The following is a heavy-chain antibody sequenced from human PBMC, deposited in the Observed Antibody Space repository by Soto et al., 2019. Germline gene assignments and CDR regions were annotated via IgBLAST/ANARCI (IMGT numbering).Heavy chain of an antibody. V-gene: IGHV1-69*01. Sequence: QVQLVQSGAEVKKPGSSVKVSCKASGGTFSSYAISWVRQAPGQGLEWMGGIIPIFGTANYAQKFQGRVTITADESTSTAYMELSSLRSEDTAMYYCARGKPTVTNGAGQPTYYYYYGMDVWGQGTTVTVSS. J-gene: IGHJ6*02. D-gene: IGHD4-17*01. CDR3: ARGKPTVTNGAGQPTYYYYYGMDV. CDR1: GGTFSSYA. CDR2: IIPIFGTA.